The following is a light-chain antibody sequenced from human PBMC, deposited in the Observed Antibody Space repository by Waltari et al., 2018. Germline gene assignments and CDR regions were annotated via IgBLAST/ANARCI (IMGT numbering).Light chain of an antibody. Sequence: DIVMTQSPDSLAVSLGERATINCKSRQSVLYSSNNKNYVAWYQQGPGQPPKLLISWASTRESGVPDRFSCSGSGTDFTLTISSLQAEDVAVYYCQQYYSTPRTFGQGTKVEIE. CDR1: QSVLYSSNNKNY. V-gene: IGKV4-1*01. J-gene: IGKJ1*01. CDR2: WAS. CDR3: QQYYSTPRT.